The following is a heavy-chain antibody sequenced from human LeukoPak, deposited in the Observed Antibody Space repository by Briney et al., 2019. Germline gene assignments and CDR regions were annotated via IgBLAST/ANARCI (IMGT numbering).Heavy chain of an antibody. Sequence: ASVKVSCKASGYTFTSYYKHWVRQAPGQGLEWMGIINPSGGSTSYAQKFQGRVTMTRDTSTSTVYMELSSLRSEDTAVYYCARGRPNYDFWSGYQDYYYGMDVWGQGTTVTVSS. CDR2: INPSGGST. CDR3: ARGRPNYDFWSGYQDYYYGMDV. V-gene: IGHV1-46*01. J-gene: IGHJ6*02. CDR1: GYTFTSYY. D-gene: IGHD3-3*01.